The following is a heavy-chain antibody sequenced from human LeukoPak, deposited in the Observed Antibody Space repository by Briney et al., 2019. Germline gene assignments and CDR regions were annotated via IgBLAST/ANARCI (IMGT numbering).Heavy chain of an antibody. CDR3: VRDRELTY. V-gene: IGHV4-59*01. CDR1: GGSISIYY. CDR2: IYNSGNT. J-gene: IGHJ4*02. Sequence: KTSETLSLTCTVSGGSISIYYWSWLRQPPGKGLEWIGYIYNSGNTIYNPSLRSRVTISVDTSKNQFSLKLNSVTAADTAVYYCVRDRELTYWSQGTLVTVSS. D-gene: IGHD1-26*01.